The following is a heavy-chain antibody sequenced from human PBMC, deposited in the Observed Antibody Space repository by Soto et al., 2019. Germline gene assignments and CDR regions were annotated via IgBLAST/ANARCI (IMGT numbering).Heavy chain of an antibody. J-gene: IGHJ5*02. D-gene: IGHD2-15*01. V-gene: IGHV3-48*03. CDR2: ISSSGSTI. CDR3: ARAPGVVVAAGAAWFGP. CDR1: GFTFSSYE. Sequence: SGGSLRLSCAASGFTFSSYEMNWVRQAPGKGLEWVSYISSSGSTIYYADSVKGRFTISRDNAKNSLYLQMNSLRAEDTAVYYCARAPGVVVAAGAAWFGPWGQGTLVTVSS.